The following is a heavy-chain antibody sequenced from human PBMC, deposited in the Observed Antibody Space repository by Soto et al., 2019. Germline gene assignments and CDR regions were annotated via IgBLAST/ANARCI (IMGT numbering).Heavy chain of an antibody. Sequence: SETLSLTCPVADGSLSSSCYYWGWLRQPPGKGLEWVGSIYYSGSTYYKPSLKSRVTISVDTSKNQFSLKLSSVTAADTAVYYCARVGVATTLDYWGQGTLVTVSS. CDR1: DGSLSSSCYY. CDR2: IYYSGST. J-gene: IGHJ4*02. CDR3: ARVGVATTLDY. D-gene: IGHD5-12*01. V-gene: IGHV4-39*01.